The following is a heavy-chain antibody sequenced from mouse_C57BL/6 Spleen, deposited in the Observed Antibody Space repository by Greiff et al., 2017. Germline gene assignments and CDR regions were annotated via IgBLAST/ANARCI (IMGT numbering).Heavy chain of an antibody. CDR3: TSRDSSGYLFAY. D-gene: IGHD3-2*02. CDR2: IDPETGGT. Sequence: QVQLQQSGAELVRPGASVTLSCKASGYTFTDYEMHWVKQTPGHGLEWIGAIDPETGGTAYNQKFKGKAILTADKSSSTAYMELRSLTSEDSAVYYCTSRDSSGYLFAYWGQGTLVTVSA. V-gene: IGHV1-15*01. J-gene: IGHJ3*01. CDR1: GYTFTDYE.